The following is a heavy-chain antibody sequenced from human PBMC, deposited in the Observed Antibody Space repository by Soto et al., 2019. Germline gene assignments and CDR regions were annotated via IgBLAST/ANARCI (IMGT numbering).Heavy chain of an antibody. CDR1: GFTYSSYA. V-gene: IGHV3-23*01. Sequence: HPGGSLRLSCAASGFTYSSYAMHWVRQAPGKGLEWVSTIDNSGASTKYADSVRGRFTISRDNSKNTLYLQMNSLRAEDTAIYYCARDRDFGGNEQGYWGQGTLVTVSS. J-gene: IGHJ4*02. D-gene: IGHD1-26*01. CDR3: ARDRDFGGNEQGY. CDR2: IDNSGAST.